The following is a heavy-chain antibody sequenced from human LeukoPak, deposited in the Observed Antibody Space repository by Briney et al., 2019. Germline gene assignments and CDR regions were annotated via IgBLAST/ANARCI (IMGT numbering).Heavy chain of an antibody. Sequence: SVKVSCKASGGTFTNYTINWVRQVPGQGLEWMGRIIPILRITTYARKFHDRVTIAADKSTRAAYIEVSSLTSEDTAVYYCASQRGVVPVASFDYWGQGTLVTVSS. CDR1: GGTFTNYT. J-gene: IGHJ4*02. CDR2: IIPILRIT. D-gene: IGHD2-2*01. V-gene: IGHV1-69*02. CDR3: ASQRGVVPVASFDY.